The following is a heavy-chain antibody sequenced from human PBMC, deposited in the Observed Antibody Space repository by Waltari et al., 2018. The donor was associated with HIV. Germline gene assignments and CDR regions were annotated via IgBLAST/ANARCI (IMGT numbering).Heavy chain of an antibody. CDR1: GGSISSYY. CDR2: IYYSGST. Sequence: QVQLQESGPGLVKPSETLSLTCTVSGGSISSYYWSWIRQPPGKGLEWIGYIYYSGSTNYNPSLKSRVTISVDTSKNQFSLKLSSVTAADTAVYYCARVLAAADNWYFDLWGRGTLVTVSS. CDR3: ARVLAAADNWYFDL. D-gene: IGHD6-13*01. V-gene: IGHV4-59*01. J-gene: IGHJ2*01.